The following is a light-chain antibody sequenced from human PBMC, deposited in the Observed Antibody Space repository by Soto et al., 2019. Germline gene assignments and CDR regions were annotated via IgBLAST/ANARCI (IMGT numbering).Light chain of an antibody. Sequence: QSVLTQPASVSGSPGQSIAISCTGTRSDVGAYNYVSWYQQHPGKAPKLMIYDVTTRPSGVPDRFSGSKSGNTASLTISGLQAEDEADYYCSSHAGSSVVFGTGTKVTVL. V-gene: IGLV2-11*01. CDR2: DVT. CDR3: SSHAGSSVV. CDR1: RSDVGAYNY. J-gene: IGLJ1*01.